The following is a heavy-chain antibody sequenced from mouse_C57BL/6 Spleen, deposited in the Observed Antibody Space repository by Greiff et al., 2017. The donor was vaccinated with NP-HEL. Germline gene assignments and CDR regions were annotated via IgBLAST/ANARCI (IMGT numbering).Heavy chain of an antibody. Sequence: EVQLQQSGPELVKPGASVKISCKASGYTFTDYYMNWVKQSHGKSLEWIGDINPNNGGTSYNQKFKGKATLTVDKSSSTAYMELRSLTSEDSAVYYCARGWELDYWGQGTTLTVSS. CDR2: INPNNGGT. V-gene: IGHV1-26*01. CDR3: ARGWELDY. J-gene: IGHJ2*01. CDR1: GYTFTDYY. D-gene: IGHD4-1*01.